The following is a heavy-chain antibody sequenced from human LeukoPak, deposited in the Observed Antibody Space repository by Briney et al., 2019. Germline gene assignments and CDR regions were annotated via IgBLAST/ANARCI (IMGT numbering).Heavy chain of an antibody. V-gene: IGHV3-7*01. J-gene: IGHJ4*02. D-gene: IGHD3-22*01. CDR2: LKEDGSDR. CDR3: VRVDKKFEDSGYRSFDY. CDR1: GFTFSNHW. Sequence: PGGSLRLSCAASGFTFSNHWMSWVRQAPGKGLEWVAGLKEDGSDRWYEASVEGRFAISRDNAKNSLLLQMNSLKAEDTAVYYCVRVDKKFEDSGYRSFDYWGQGTLVSVSS.